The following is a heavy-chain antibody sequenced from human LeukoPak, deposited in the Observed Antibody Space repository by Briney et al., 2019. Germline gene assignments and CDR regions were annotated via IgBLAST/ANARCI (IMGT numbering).Heavy chain of an antibody. D-gene: IGHD2-8*01. CDR2: TKQDGSEK. J-gene: IGHJ4*02. CDR3: MRDQYFSNGVCYSLLFFDF. CDR1: GFTFSTYW. V-gene: IGHV3-7*01. Sequence: GGSLRLSCAASGFTFSTYWMSWVRQAQGKGLEGVANTKQDGSEKYYVDSVKGRFTISRDNAKNSLYLKMKSLRAEDTAVYYCMRDQYFSNGVCYSLLFFDFWAQGTLVTVSS.